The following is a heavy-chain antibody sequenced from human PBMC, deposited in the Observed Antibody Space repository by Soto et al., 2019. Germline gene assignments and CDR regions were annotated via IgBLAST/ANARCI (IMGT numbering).Heavy chain of an antibody. J-gene: IGHJ4*02. Sequence: QVQLVQSGAEVKKPGSSVKVSCKASGGTFSSYAISWVRQAPGQGLEWMGGIIPIFGTANYAQKFQGRVTITADESPSTAYMELSSLRSEDTAVYYCARVGCSGGSCYGDFDYWGQGTLVTVSS. CDR3: ARVGCSGGSCYGDFDY. D-gene: IGHD2-15*01. CDR1: GGTFSSYA. V-gene: IGHV1-69*12. CDR2: IIPIFGTA.